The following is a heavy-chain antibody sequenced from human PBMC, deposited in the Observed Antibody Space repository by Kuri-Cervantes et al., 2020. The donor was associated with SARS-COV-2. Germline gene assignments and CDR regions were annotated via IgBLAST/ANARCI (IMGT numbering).Heavy chain of an antibody. J-gene: IGHJ4*02. Sequence: GRSLRLSCAAYGFTFSSYSMNWVRQAPGKGLEWFSYISSSSSTIYYADSVKGRFTISRDNAKNSLYLQMNSLRDEDTAVYYCAWDSSGYYRLDYWGQGTLVTVSS. CDR2: ISSSSSTI. CDR1: GFTFSSYS. CDR3: AWDSSGYYRLDY. D-gene: IGHD3-22*01. V-gene: IGHV3-48*02.